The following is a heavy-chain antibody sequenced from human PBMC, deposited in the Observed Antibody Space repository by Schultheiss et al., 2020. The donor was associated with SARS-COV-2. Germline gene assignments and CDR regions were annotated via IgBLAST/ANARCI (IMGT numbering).Heavy chain of an antibody. V-gene: IGHV1-46*02. D-gene: IGHD3-3*01. CDR2: INPSAGST. J-gene: IGHJ4*02. CDR3: ARGGETIFGVVTILRY. Sequence: ASVKVSCKASGYTFNSYYMHWVRQAPGQGLEWMGIINPSAGSTRYVQKFQGRVTMTRDTSTSTVYMELSSLRSDDTAVYYCARGGETIFGVVTILRYWGQGTLVTVSS. CDR1: GYTFNSYY.